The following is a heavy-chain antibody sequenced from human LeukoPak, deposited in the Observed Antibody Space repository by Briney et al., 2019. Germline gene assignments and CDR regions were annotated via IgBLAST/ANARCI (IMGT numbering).Heavy chain of an antibody. Sequence: SETLSLTCAVSGYSISSGYYWGWIRQPPGKGLEWIGSIYHSGSTYYNPSLKSRVTISVDTSKNQFSLKLSSVTAADTAVYYCARVDGIAVADEGYFDYWGQGTLVILSS. CDR2: IYHSGST. D-gene: IGHD6-19*01. V-gene: IGHV4-38-2*01. CDR1: GYSISSGYY. J-gene: IGHJ4*02. CDR3: ARVDGIAVADEGYFDY.